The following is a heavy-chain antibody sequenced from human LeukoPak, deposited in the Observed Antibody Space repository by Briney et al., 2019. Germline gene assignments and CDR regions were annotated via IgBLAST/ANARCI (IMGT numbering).Heavy chain of an antibody. CDR3: ARTYYDILTGYYGYFDY. CDR1: GYTFTSYG. V-gene: IGHV1-18*01. J-gene: IGHJ4*02. D-gene: IGHD3-9*01. Sequence: GASVTVSCKASGYTFTSYGISWVRQAPGQGLEWMGWISAYNGNTNYAQKLQGRVTMTTDTSTSTAYMELRSLRSDDTAVYYCARTYYDILTGYYGYFDYWGQGTLVTVSS. CDR2: ISAYNGNT.